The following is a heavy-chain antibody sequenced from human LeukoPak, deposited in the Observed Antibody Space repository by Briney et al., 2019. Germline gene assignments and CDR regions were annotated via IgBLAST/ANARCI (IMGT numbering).Heavy chain of an antibody. CDR1: GGSFSGYY. CDR2: INHSGST. Sequence: SETLSLTCAVYGGSFSGYYWSWIRQPPGKGLEWIGEINHSGSTNYNPSLTRRVTISVDTSKNQFSLKLSSVTAADTAVYYCARAPWGYCSSTSCYHGLNWFDPWGQGTLVTVSS. CDR3: ARAPWGYCSSTSCYHGLNWFDP. D-gene: IGHD2-2*01. J-gene: IGHJ5*02. V-gene: IGHV4-34*01.